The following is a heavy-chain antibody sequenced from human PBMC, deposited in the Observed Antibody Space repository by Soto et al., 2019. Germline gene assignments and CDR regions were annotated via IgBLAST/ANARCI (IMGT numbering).Heavy chain of an antibody. CDR2: ISPNADKT. D-gene: IGHD3-16*01. Sequence: APVKVSCETSGYTFTTNDINWVRQATGQGLEWMGWISPNADKTGFAQKFQGRVTMTRDISINTVYMELNNLSSEETAVYYCARERRGTWYYFDHWGQGTLVTVSS. J-gene: IGHJ4*02. CDR3: ARERRGTWYYFDH. CDR1: GYTFTTND. V-gene: IGHV1-8*01.